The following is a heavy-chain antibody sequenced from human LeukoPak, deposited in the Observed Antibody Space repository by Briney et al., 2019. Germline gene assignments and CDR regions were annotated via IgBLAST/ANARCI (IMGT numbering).Heavy chain of an antibody. CDR2: ITSSGSPI. CDR1: GFTFSSYE. CDR3: TRDLGYCPSTSCASLNGMEI. Sequence: GGSLRLSCAASGFTFSSYEMNWVRQAPGKGLEWVSYITSSGSPIYYADSVKGRFTISRDNAKNSLYLQMNSLRAEDTAVYYCTRDLGYCPSTSCASLNGMEILGKGTTGNVSS. J-gene: IGHJ6*04. V-gene: IGHV3-48*03. D-gene: IGHD2-2*01.